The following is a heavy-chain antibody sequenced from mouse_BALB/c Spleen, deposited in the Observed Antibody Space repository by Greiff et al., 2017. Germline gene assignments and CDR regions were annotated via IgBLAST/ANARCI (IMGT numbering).Heavy chain of an antibody. CDR3: AESTILDY. J-gene: IGHJ2*01. V-gene: IGHV14-3*02. CDR1: GFNIKDTY. D-gene: IGHD2-1*01. CDR2: IDPANGNT. Sequence: EVQLVESGAELVKPGASVKLSCTASGFNIKDTYMHWVKQRPEQGLEWIGRIDPANGNTKYDPKFQGKATITADTSSNTAYLQLSSLTSEDTAVYYCAESTILDYWGQGTTLTVSS.